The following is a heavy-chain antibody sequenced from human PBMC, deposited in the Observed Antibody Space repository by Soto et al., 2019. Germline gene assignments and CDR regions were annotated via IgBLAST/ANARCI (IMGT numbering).Heavy chain of an antibody. CDR1: GNIFTSNG. D-gene: IGHD3-9*01. CDR2: ISAYTGCA. V-gene: IGHV1-18*04. J-gene: IGHJ6*02. CDR3: VRVPHNFNWAPYGLDV. Sequence: QVQLVQSGGEVKKPGASAKVSCKASGNIFTSNGFSWVRQAPGQGLEWMGWISAYTGCANYPQKFQGRVTMTTDTSTSMAYMALRSLTSDDTAVYYCVRVPHNFNWAPYGLDVWGQGTTVTVS.